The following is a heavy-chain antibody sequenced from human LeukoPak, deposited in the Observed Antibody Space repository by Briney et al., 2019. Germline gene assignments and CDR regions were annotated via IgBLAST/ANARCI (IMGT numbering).Heavy chain of an antibody. CDR3: AREGDLVMTATNDAFDI. CDR2: ISAYNGNT. V-gene: IGHV1-18*01. Sequence: ASVKVSCKASGYTFTSYGISWVRQAPGQGLEWMGWISAYNGNTNYAQKLQGRVTMTTDTSTSTAYMELRSLRSDDTAVYYCAREGDLVMTATNDAFDIWGQGTMVTVSS. J-gene: IGHJ3*02. D-gene: IGHD2-21*02. CDR1: GYTFTSYG.